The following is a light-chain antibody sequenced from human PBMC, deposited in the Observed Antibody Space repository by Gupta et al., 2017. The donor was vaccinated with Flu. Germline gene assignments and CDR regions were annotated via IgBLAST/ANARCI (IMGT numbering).Light chain of an antibody. J-gene: IGKJ2*03. CDR3: QQYDNLPADS. CDR1: QDISNY. Sequence: DIQMTQSPSSLSASVGDRVTITCQASQDISNYLNWYQQRPGKAPKLLIYDASNLETGVPSRFSGSGSGTDFTFTIRSLQPEDIATYYCQQYDNLPADSFGQGTKLEIK. CDR2: DAS. V-gene: IGKV1-33*01.